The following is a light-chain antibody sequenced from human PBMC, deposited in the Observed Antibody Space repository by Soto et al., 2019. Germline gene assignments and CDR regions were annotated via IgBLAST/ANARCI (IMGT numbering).Light chain of an antibody. J-gene: IGKJ1*01. V-gene: IGKV3-15*01. Sequence: EMDIKRSAASRAGSACRSRRLSCSSSQSLGSNLAWYRQKPGQAPRLLIYGASTRATGVPARFSGSWSGAEFTHTISSLHFEDPAVPHCQPPDPRPLRSFAQGTKVDIK. CDR3: QPPDPRPLRS. CDR2: GAS. CDR1: QSLGSN.